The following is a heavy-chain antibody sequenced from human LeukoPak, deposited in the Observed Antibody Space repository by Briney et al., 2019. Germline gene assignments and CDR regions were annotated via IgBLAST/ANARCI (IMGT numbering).Heavy chain of an antibody. D-gene: IGHD6-13*01. CDR1: GFTFSSYW. Sequence: GGSLRLSCAASGFTFSSYWMSWVRQAPGKGLEWVANIKQDGSEKYYVDSVKGRFTISRDNAKNSLYLQMNSLRAEDTAVYYCARGTIAAAGYYYFDHWGQGTQVTVSS. J-gene: IGHJ4*02. CDR2: IKQDGSEK. V-gene: IGHV3-7*04. CDR3: ARGTIAAAGYYYFDH.